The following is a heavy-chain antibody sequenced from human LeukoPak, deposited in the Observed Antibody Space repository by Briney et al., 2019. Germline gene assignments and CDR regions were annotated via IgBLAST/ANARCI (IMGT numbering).Heavy chain of an antibody. V-gene: IGHV1-18*01. CDR3: ARDRYYDILTGYYLLMDY. J-gene: IGHJ4*02. D-gene: IGHD3-9*01. CDR1: GYTFTSYG. Sequence: GASVKVSCKASGYTFTSYGISWVRQAPGQGLEWRGWISAYNGNTNYAQKLQGRVTMTTDTSTSTAYMELRSLRSDDTAVYYCARDRYYDILTGYYLLMDYRGQGTLVTVSS. CDR2: ISAYNGNT.